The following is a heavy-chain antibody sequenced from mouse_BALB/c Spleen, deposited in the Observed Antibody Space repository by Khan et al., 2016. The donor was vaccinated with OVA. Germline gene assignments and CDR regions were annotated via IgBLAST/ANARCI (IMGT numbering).Heavy chain of an antibody. Sequence: QVQLKQSGAELVRPGASVKLSCKTSGYIFTSYWIHWVKQRSGQGLEWIARIYPGTDNTNYNEKFKDKATLTADKSSSTAYMQLSSLTSEDSDVYFWAREEALYHFDHWGQGTTVTVSS. CDR1: GYIFTSYW. J-gene: IGHJ2*01. CDR2: IYPGTDNT. CDR3: AREEALYHFDH. V-gene: IGHV1-76*01. D-gene: IGHD3-2*02.